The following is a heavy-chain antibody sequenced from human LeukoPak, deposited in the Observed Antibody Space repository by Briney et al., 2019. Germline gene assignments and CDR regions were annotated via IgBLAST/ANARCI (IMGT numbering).Heavy chain of an antibody. J-gene: IGHJ4*02. CDR2: ISYDGSNK. CDR3: AKGGSSSSYYFDY. Sequence: PGGSLRLSWAASGFTFSSYGMRWVRQAPGKGLEWVAVISYDGSNKYYADSVKGRFAISRDNSKNTLYLQMNSLRAEDTAVYYCAKGGSSSSYYFDYWGQGTLVTVSS. V-gene: IGHV3-30*18. D-gene: IGHD6-6*01. CDR1: GFTFSSYG.